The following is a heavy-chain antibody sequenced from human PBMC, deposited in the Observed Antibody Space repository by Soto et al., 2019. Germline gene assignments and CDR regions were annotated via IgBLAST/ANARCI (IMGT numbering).Heavy chain of an antibody. Sequence: GGSLRLSCAASGFTFREYWMSWFRQAPGKGLEWVANMNQDASEKYYVDSVKGRFTISRDNAKNSLYLQMNSLTVKDTSVYYCAREKPYGDSLDYWGQGTLVTVS. CDR2: MNQDASEK. CDR3: AREKPYGDSLDY. CDR1: GFTFREYW. J-gene: IGHJ4*02. D-gene: IGHD4-17*01. V-gene: IGHV3-7*01.